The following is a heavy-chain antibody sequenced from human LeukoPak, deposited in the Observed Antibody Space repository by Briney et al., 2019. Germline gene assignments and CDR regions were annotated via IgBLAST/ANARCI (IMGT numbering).Heavy chain of an antibody. CDR2: ISYDGSNK. D-gene: IGHD3-10*01. Sequence: PGGSLRLSCVGSDFTFGSYWMSWVRQAPGKGLEWVAVISYDGSNKYYADSVKGRFTISRDNSKNTLYLQLNSLRAEDTAVYYCARDQLYYLGSGSLTVGPFHGMDVWGQGTTVTVS. J-gene: IGHJ6*02. V-gene: IGHV3-30*03. CDR1: DFTFGSYW. CDR3: ARDQLYYLGSGSLTVGPFHGMDV.